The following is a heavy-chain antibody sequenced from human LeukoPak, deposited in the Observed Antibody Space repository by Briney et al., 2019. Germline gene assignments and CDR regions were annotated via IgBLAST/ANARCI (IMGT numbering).Heavy chain of an antibody. V-gene: IGHV3-23*01. CDR3: AKDKTLYCSSTSCYTPFDY. Sequence: PGGSLRLSCAASGFTFSNYAMSWVRQAPGKGLEWVSAISGSGGSTFYADSVKGRFTISRDNSKDTLYLQMNSLRAEDTAVYYCAKDKTLYCSSTSCYTPFDYWGQGTLVTVSS. J-gene: IGHJ4*02. D-gene: IGHD2-2*02. CDR2: ISGSGGST. CDR1: GFTFSNYA.